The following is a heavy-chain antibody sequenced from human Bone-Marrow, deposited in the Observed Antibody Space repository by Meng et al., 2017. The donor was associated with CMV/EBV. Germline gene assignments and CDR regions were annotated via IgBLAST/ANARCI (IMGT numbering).Heavy chain of an antibody. V-gene: IGHV1-18*01. J-gene: IGHJ6*02. CDR2: ISAYNGNT. Sequence: ASVKVSCKASGYTFTSYGISWVRQAPGQGLEWMGWISAYNGNTNYAQKLQGRVTMTTDTSTSTAYMELRSLRSEDTAVYYCARGYDYDFWSGYLPPGGGDYYYYYGMDVWGQGTTVTVSS. CDR1: GYTFTSYG. CDR3: ARGYDYDFWSGYLPPGGGDYYYYYGMDV. D-gene: IGHD3-3*01.